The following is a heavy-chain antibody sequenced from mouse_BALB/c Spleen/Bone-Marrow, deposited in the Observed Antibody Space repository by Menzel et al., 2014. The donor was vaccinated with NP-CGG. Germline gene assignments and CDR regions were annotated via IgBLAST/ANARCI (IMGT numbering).Heavy chain of an antibody. V-gene: IGHV1S56*01. CDR2: IYPGNVNT. D-gene: IGHD2-2*01. CDR1: GYTFTSYC. J-gene: IGHJ4*01. CDR3: ARGGWLRGAMDY. Sequence: QVQLQQSGPELVKPGASVRISCKASGYTFTSYCIHWVKQRPGQGLEWIGWIYPGNVNTKYNEKFKGKATLTADKSSSTAYMQLSSLTSEDSAVYFCARGGWLRGAMDYWGQGTSVTDSS.